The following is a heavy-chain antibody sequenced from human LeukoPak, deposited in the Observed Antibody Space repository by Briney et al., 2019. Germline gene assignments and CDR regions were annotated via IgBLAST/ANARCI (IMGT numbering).Heavy chain of an antibody. J-gene: IGHJ6*02. Sequence: GGPLRLSCAASGFTFSSYAMHWVRQAPGKGLEWVAVIWYDGSNKYYAASVKGRFTSYRDNSKNTLYLQLNSPGAGDTAVYDCAREITGVVVANGMDVGGQGTTDTV. CDR2: IWYDGSNK. CDR3: AREITGVVVANGMDV. V-gene: IGHV3-33*08. D-gene: IGHD2-15*01. CDR1: GFTFSSYA.